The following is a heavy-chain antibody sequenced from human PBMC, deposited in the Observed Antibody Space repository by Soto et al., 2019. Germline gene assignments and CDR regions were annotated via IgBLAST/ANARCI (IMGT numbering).Heavy chain of an antibody. D-gene: IGHD6-13*01. CDR1: GFTFSDYY. Sequence: PGGSLRLSCAASGFTFSDYYMSWIRQAPGKGLEWVLYISSSGSTIYYADSVKGRFTISRDNAKNSLYLQMNSLRAEDTAVYYCASPYSSSWYSGYWGQGTLVTVSS. V-gene: IGHV3-11*01. CDR3: ASPYSSSWYSGY. J-gene: IGHJ4*02. CDR2: ISSSGSTI.